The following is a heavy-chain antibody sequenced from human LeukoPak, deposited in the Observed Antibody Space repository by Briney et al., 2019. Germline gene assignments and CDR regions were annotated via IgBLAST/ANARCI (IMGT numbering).Heavy chain of an antibody. D-gene: IGHD2-2*01. CDR1: GFTFSYYW. V-gene: IGHV3-7*01. Sequence: GGSLRLSCTASGFTFSYYWMTWARQAPGKGLEWVANIKQDGSAKYYVDSVKGRFTISRDNAKNSLYLQMDSLRVEDTATYYCARWRGSTSERSDYWGQGTLVTVSS. J-gene: IGHJ4*02. CDR3: ARWRGSTSERSDY. CDR2: IKQDGSAK.